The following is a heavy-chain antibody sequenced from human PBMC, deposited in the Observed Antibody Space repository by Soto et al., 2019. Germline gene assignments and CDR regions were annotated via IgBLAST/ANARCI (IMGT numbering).Heavy chain of an antibody. V-gene: IGHV4-39*07. CDR3: ARAYGDYVFDY. D-gene: IGHD4-17*01. Sequence: KPSETLSLTCTVSGGSISSSSYYWGWIRQPPGKGLEWIGSIYYSGSTYYNPSLKSRVTISVDTSKNQFSLKLSSVTAADTAVYYCARAYGDYVFDYWGQGTLVTVSS. J-gene: IGHJ4*02. CDR1: GGSISSSSYY. CDR2: IYYSGST.